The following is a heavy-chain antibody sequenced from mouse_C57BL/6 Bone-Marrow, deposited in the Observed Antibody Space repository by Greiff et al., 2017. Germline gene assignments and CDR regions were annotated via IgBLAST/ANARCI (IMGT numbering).Heavy chain of an antibody. D-gene: IGHD1-1*01. CDR2: IHPNSGST. CDR1: GYTFTSYW. CDR3: ALITTVGFDY. Sequence: QVHVKQPGAELVKPGASVKLSCKASGYTFTSYWMHWVKQRPGQGLEWIGMIHPNSGSTNYNEKFKSKATLTVDKSSSTAYMQLSSLTSEDSAVYYCALITTVGFDYGGQGTTRTVSS. V-gene: IGHV1-64*01. J-gene: IGHJ2*01.